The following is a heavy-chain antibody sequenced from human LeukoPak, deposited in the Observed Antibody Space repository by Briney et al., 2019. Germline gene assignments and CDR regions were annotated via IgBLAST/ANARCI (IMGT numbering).Heavy chain of an antibody. Sequence: SVKVSCKASGGTFSSYAISWVRQAPGQGLEWMGGIIPIFGTANYAQKFQGRVTITADESTSTAYMELSSLRSEDTAVYYCAIGGPFGVDQLSPSTFTNYYYYMDVWGKGTTVTVSS. V-gene: IGHV1-69*01. CDR2: IIPIFGTA. J-gene: IGHJ6*03. CDR1: GGTFSSYA. D-gene: IGHD3-3*01. CDR3: AIGGPFGVDQLSPSTFTNYYYYMDV.